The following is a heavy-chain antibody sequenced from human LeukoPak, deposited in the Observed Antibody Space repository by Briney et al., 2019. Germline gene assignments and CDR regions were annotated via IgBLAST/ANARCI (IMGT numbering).Heavy chain of an antibody. CDR3: ARSRAVAGRNLDY. CDR2: IIPILGIA. J-gene: IGHJ4*02. D-gene: IGHD6-19*01. V-gene: IGHV1-69*02. Sequence: SVKVSCKASGGTFSSYTISWVRQAPGQGLEWMGRIIPILGIANYAQKFQGRVTTTADKSTSTAYMELSSLRSEDTAVYYCARSRAVAGRNLDYWGQGTLVTVSS. CDR1: GGTFSSYT.